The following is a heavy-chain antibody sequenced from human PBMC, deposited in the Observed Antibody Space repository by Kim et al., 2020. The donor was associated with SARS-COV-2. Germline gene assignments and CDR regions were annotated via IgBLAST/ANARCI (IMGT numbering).Heavy chain of an antibody. CDR2: INHSGST. Sequence: SETLSLTCAVYGGSFSGYYWSWIRQPPGKGLEWIGEINHSGSTNYNPSLKSRVTISVDTSKNQFSLKLSSVTAADTAVYYCARAPSEAGIAAARYGMDVWGQGTTVTVSS. CDR1: GGSFSGYY. D-gene: IGHD6-13*01. J-gene: IGHJ6*02. CDR3: ARAPSEAGIAAARYGMDV. V-gene: IGHV4-34*01.